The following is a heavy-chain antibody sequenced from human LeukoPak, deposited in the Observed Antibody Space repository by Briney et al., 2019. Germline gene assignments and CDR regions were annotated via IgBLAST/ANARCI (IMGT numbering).Heavy chain of an antibody. Sequence: PSETLSLTCTVSGGSISSGDYYGSWIRQPPGKGLEWIAYMYYSGSTYYNPSLKSRVTISADTSKNQLSLKLSSVTAADTAVYYCARPYYYDSRIDPWGQGILVTVSS. D-gene: IGHD3-22*01. CDR2: MYYSGST. CDR1: GGSISSGDYY. V-gene: IGHV4-30-4*01. CDR3: ARPYYYDSRIDP. J-gene: IGHJ5*02.